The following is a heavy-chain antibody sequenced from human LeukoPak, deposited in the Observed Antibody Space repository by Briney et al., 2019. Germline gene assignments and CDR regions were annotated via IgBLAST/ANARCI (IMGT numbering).Heavy chain of an antibody. CDR3: ARGSRWSGEKVGYFDR. J-gene: IGHJ4*02. CDR2: INPSGIT. D-gene: IGHD3-10*01. Sequence: SETLSLTCVVYGGSFSGYYWGWICQPPGKGLEWIGDINPSGITNYNQSLKSRVTISADTPKNQFPLRLSSVTAADTAVYYCARGSRWSGEKVGYFDRWGQGNLVTVSS. V-gene: IGHV4-34*01. CDR1: GGSFSGYY.